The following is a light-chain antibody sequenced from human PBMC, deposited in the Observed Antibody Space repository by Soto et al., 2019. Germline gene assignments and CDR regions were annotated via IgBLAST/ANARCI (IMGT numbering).Light chain of an antibody. V-gene: IGLV2-23*01. CDR1: SSDVGSYNL. Sequence: QSALTQPASVSGSPGQSITISCTGTSSDVGSYNLVSWYQQLPGKAPKLVIYEGSKRPSGVSDRFSGSKSGNTASLTLSGLQSEYEAYYCCCSFALINTLVFGVGTKLTVL. CDR2: EGS. J-gene: IGLJ2*01. CDR3: CSFALINTLV.